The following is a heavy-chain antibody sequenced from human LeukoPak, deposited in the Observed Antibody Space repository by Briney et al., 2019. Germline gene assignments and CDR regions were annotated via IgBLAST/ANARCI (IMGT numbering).Heavy chain of an antibody. Sequence: GGSLRLSCAASGFTFSNAWMSWVRQALGKGLEWVGRIKSKTDGGTTDYAAPVKGRFTISRDDSKNTLYLQMNSLKTEDTAVYYCTTSDGDYVGFDYWGQGTLVTVSS. CDR2: IKSKTDGGTT. J-gene: IGHJ4*02. CDR1: GFTFSNAW. V-gene: IGHV3-15*01. CDR3: TTSDGDYVGFDY. D-gene: IGHD4-17*01.